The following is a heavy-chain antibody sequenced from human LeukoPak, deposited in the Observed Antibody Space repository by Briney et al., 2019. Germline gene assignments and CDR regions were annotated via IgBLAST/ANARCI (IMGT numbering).Heavy chain of an antibody. Sequence: ASVKVSCKASGYTFTSYYMHWVRQAPGQGLEWMGIINPSGGSTSYAQKFQGRVTMTRDMSTSTVYMELSSLRSEDTAVYYCARDLSPPFGIWFGEWGFDYWGQGTLVTVSS. J-gene: IGHJ4*02. CDR2: INPSGGST. CDR3: ARDLSPPFGIWFGEWGFDY. D-gene: IGHD3-10*01. CDR1: GYTFTSYY. V-gene: IGHV1-46*01.